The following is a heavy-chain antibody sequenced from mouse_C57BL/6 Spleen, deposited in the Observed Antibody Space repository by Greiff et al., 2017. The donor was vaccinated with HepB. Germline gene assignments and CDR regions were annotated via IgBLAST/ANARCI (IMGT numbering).Heavy chain of an antibody. CDR3: ARKITTGDFDV. Sequence: EVKLVESGGGLVKPGGSLKLSCAPSGFTFSDYGMHWVRQAPEKGLEWVAYISSGSSTIYYADTVKGRFTISRDNAKNTLFLQMTSLRSEDTAMYYCARKITTGDFDVWGTGTTVTVSS. D-gene: IGHD1-1*01. V-gene: IGHV5-17*01. CDR1: GFTFSDYG. J-gene: IGHJ1*03. CDR2: ISSGSSTI.